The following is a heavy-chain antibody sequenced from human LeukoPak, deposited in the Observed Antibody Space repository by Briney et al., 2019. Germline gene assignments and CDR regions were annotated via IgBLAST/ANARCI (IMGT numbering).Heavy chain of an antibody. D-gene: IGHD4-17*01. Sequence: GGSLRLSCAASGFTFSNYAMSWVRQAPGEGLEWVSTISNSDGNTYYADSVKGRFTISRDNAKNSLYLQMNSLRAEDTAVYYCARLGIYGDYRGFYFDYWGQGTLVTVSS. J-gene: IGHJ4*02. CDR3: ARLGIYGDYRGFYFDY. CDR2: ISNSDGNT. CDR1: GFTFSNYA. V-gene: IGHV3-23*01.